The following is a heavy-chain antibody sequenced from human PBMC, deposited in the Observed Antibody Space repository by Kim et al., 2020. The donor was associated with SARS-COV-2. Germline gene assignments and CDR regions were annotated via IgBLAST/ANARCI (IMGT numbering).Heavy chain of an antibody. CDR1: GASINGFF. CDR3: ARDTGRWYEY. CDR2: IYPSGST. Sequence: SETLSLTCTVSGASINGFFWSWIRQPAGEGLEWIGRIYPSGSTHYNPSLRSRVTLSVDTSKNQFSLKLTSMTAADTAVYYCARDTGRWYEYWGQGTLVTVSS. V-gene: IGHV4-4*07. D-gene: IGHD6-13*01. J-gene: IGHJ4*02.